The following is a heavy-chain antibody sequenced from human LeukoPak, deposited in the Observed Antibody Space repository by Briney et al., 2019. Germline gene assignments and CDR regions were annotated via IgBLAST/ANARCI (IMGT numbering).Heavy chain of an antibody. Sequence: SETLSLTCTVSGGSISSNSYYWDWIRQPPGKGREWIGSIYYSGSTYYNPSRKSRITISVDTSKNQFSLKLSSVTAADTAVYYCARAGGQWLAPSHFDYWGQGTLVTVSS. D-gene: IGHD6-19*01. V-gene: IGHV4-39*07. CDR1: GGSISSNSYY. J-gene: IGHJ4*02. CDR2: IYYSGST. CDR3: ARAGGQWLAPSHFDY.